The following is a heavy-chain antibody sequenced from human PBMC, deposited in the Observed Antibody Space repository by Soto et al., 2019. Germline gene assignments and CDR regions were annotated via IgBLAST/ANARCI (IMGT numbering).Heavy chain of an antibody. J-gene: IGHJ5*02. CDR1: GYTFTSYG. CDR3: ARDWRNYYDSSGPSWFDP. V-gene: IGHV1-18*01. D-gene: IGHD3-22*01. CDR2: ISAYNGNT. Sequence: ASVKVSCKASGYTFTSYGISWVRQAPGQGLEWKGWISAYNGNTNYAQKLQGRVTMTTDTSTSTAYMELRSLRSDDTAVYYCARDWRNYYDSSGPSWFDPWGQGTLVTVSS.